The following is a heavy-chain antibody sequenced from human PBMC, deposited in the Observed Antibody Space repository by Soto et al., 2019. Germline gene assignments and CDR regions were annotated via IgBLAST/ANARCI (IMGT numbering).Heavy chain of an antibody. CDR3: ARDQGNWNSNWFDP. Sequence: GASVKVSCKASGGTFSSYAISWVRQAPGQGLEWMGGIIPIFGTANYAQKFQGRVTITADKSTSTAYMELSGLRSEDTAVYYCARDQGNWNSNWFDPWGQGTLVTVSS. J-gene: IGHJ5*02. D-gene: IGHD1-7*01. CDR2: IIPIFGTA. CDR1: GGTFSSYA. V-gene: IGHV1-69*06.